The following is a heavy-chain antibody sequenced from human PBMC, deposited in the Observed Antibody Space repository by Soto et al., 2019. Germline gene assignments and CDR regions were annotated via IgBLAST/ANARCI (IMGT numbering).Heavy chain of an antibody. CDR2: IYYSGST. Sequence: QVQLQESGPGLVKPSETLSLTCTVSGGSISRYYWSWIRQPPGKGLEWIGYIYYSGSTNYNPSLKSRVTISVDTSKNQFSLKLSSVTAADTAVYYCARDHRASYWGQGTMVTVSS. CDR3: ARDHRASY. CDR1: GGSISRYY. V-gene: IGHV4-59*01. J-gene: IGHJ4*02. D-gene: IGHD1-26*01.